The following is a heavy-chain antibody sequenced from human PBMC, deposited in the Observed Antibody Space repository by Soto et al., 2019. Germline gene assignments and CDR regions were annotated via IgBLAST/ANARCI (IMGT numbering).Heavy chain of an antibody. Sequence: GGSLRLSCAASGFTFSSYAMSWVRQAPGKGLEWVSAISGSGGSTYYADSVKGRFTISRDNSKNTLYLQMNSLRAEDTAVYYCAKGKVTMVRGAIRSGNWFDPWGQGTLVTVSS. J-gene: IGHJ5*02. CDR2: ISGSGGST. D-gene: IGHD3-10*01. CDR3: AKGKVTMVRGAIRSGNWFDP. V-gene: IGHV3-23*01. CDR1: GFTFSSYA.